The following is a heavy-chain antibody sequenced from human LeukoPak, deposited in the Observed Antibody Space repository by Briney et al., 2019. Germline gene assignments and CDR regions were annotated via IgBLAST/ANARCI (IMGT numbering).Heavy chain of an antibody. J-gene: IGHJ4*02. CDR3: AGSNYYGSGSLQFDY. V-gene: IGHV3-21*01. Sequence: GGSLRLSCAASGFTFSRYSVNWVRQAPGKGLEWVSSISSSSSYIYYADSVKGRFTISRDNAKNSLYLQMNSLGAEDTAVYYCAGSNYYGSGSLQFDYWGQGTLVTVSS. CDR1: GFTFSRYS. D-gene: IGHD3-10*01. CDR2: ISSSSSYI.